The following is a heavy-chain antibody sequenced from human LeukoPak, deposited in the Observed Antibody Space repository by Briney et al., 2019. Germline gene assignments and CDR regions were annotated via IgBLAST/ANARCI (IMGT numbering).Heavy chain of an antibody. CDR2: IYYRGTT. Sequence: PETLSLTCTVSGGSISSSSYYWGWIRQPPGKGLEWIGSIYYRGTTYYNPSLKSRVTISVDTSKNQFSLNLNSVTAADTAIYYCATHVSIVAPATLNYGDNWFDPWGQGTLVIVSS. V-gene: IGHV4-39*01. D-gene: IGHD2-2*01. CDR1: GGSISSSSYY. J-gene: IGHJ5*02. CDR3: ATHVSIVAPATLNYGDNWFDP.